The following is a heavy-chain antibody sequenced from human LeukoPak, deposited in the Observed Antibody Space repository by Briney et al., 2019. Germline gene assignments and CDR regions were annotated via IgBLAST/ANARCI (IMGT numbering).Heavy chain of an antibody. CDR2: ISSSGSIT. J-gene: IGHJ4*02. CDR3: ARAPYSSSWYIDY. Sequence: PGGSLRLSCAASGFTFSGFGMNWVRQAPGKGLEWVSDISSSGSITDYADSVKGRFTISRDNAKDSLYLQMNSLRPEDTAFYYCARAPYSSSWYIDYWGQGTLVTVSS. D-gene: IGHD6-13*01. V-gene: IGHV3-48*03. CDR1: GFTFSGFG.